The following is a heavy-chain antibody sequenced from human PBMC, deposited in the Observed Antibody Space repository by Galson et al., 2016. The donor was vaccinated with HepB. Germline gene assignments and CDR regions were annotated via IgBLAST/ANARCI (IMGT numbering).Heavy chain of an antibody. CDR3: ARREEGYYYRSGYSLDY. D-gene: IGHD3-22*01. CDR2: IYPRDSDV. CDR1: GHIFTSSW. Sequence: QSGAEVKKPGESLRISCKGSGHIFTSSWIGWVRQMPGKGLEWMGIIYPRDSDVRYSPSFQGQVTISADKSTSTAYLQWRSLKASDTAMYYCARREEGYYYRSGYSLDYWGQGTLVTVSS. V-gene: IGHV5-51*03. J-gene: IGHJ4*02.